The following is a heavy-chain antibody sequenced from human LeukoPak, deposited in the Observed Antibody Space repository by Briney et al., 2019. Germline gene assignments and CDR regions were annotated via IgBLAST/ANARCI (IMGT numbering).Heavy chain of an antibody. CDR1: EFTFSNYA. D-gene: IGHD3-22*01. V-gene: IGHV3-23*01. CDR3: ARAMMVVTNLWGVFDY. Sequence: GSLRLSCAASEFTFSNYAMSWVRQAPGKGLEWVSGIGGGGGTTYYADSVKGRFTFSRDNSKNTLYLQMSSLRAEDTAVYYCARAMMVVTNLWGVFDYWGQGTLVTVSS. CDR2: IGGGGGTT. J-gene: IGHJ4*02.